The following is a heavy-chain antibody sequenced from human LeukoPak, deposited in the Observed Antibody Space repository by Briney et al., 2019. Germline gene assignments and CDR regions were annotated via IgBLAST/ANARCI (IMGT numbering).Heavy chain of an antibody. CDR3: VRTRLSDHIVPAAERADDACDM. CDR1: GGSISSSRYY. CDR2: IHYSGST. Sequence: SETLSLTCTVSGGSISSSRYYWGWIRQPPGKGLEWIGSIHYSGSTYYNPSLKSRVTVSADTSENQFSLKLSSVAAADTAVYFCVRTRLSDHIVPAAERADDACDMWGQGTMVTVSS. V-gene: IGHV4-39*07. J-gene: IGHJ3*02. D-gene: IGHD2-2*01.